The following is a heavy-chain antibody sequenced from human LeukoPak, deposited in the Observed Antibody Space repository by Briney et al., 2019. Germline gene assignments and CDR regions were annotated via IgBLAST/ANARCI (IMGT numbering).Heavy chain of an antibody. V-gene: IGHV3-74*01. J-gene: IGHJ1*01. CDR1: GFTFSSYW. CDR2: LKSDGSST. D-gene: IGHD4-17*01. CDR3: ARQVYGDYVEYFQH. Sequence: GGSLRLSCAASGFTFSSYWMHWVRQAPGKGLVWVSRLKSDGSSTSYADSVKGRFTISRDNAKNSLYLQMNSLRAEDTAVYYCARQVYGDYVEYFQHWGQGTLVTVSS.